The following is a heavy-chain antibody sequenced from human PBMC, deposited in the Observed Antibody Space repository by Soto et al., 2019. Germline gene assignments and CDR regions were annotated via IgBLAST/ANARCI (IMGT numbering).Heavy chain of an antibody. J-gene: IGHJ4*02. Sequence: QITLKESGPTLVKPTQALTLTCTFSGFSLSTREVVVGWVRQPPGKAPEWLTFIYGNDDKRYSPSLRSRLTITKDSSKSQVILTMTNMDPVDTATYFCVHRTTVTSVDYGGQGTLVSVSS. D-gene: IGHD4-17*01. CDR1: GFSLSTREVV. CDR2: IYGNDDK. V-gene: IGHV2-5*01. CDR3: VHRTTVTSVDY.